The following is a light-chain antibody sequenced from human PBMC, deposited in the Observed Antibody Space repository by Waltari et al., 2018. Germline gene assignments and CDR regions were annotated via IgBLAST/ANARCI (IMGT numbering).Light chain of an antibody. V-gene: IGKV3-20*01. J-gene: IGKJ1*01. CDR3: QQYGSLPWT. CDR1: ESVTNDY. Sequence: VLTQSSGALSLSPGERATLSCRASESVTNDYLAWYQQKPGQAPRLLIYAASIRATGIPDRFSGSGSGTDFTLTITRLEPEDFAVYHCQQYGSLPWTFGQGTMVDMK. CDR2: AAS.